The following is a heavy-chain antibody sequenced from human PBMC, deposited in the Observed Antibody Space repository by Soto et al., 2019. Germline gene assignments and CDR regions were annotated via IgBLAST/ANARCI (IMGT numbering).Heavy chain of an antibody. CDR1: GGSIRSGGYF. CDR3: ARFAKEENPKLESWYAFDF. D-gene: IGHD6-13*01. CDR2: IYYRGGT. Sequence: KPSETLSLTCTVSGGSIRSGGYFWSWVRQQPGKGLEWIGHIYYRGGTSYNPSLESRVAMSVDTSKNEFTLKVNSVTAADTAIYYCARFAKEENPKLESWYAFDFWGRGTLVTVSS. J-gene: IGHJ4*02. V-gene: IGHV4-31*03.